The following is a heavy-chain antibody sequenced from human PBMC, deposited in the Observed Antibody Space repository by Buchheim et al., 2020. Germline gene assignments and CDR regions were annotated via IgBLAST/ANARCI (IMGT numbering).Heavy chain of an antibody. J-gene: IGHJ3*02. CDR2: INPSGGST. D-gene: IGHD1-26*01. Sequence: QVQLVQSGAEVKKPGASVKVSCKASGYTFTSYYMHWVRQAPGQGLEWMGIINPSGGSTIYAQKFQGRVTMTRDTSTSTVYMELSSLRSEDTAVYYCARALSGSNTQNVPGAFDIWGQGT. CDR3: ARALSGSNTQNVPGAFDI. V-gene: IGHV1-46*01. CDR1: GYTFTSYY.